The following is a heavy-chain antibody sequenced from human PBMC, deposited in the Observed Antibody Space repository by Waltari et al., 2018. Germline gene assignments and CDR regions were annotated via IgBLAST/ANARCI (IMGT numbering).Heavy chain of an antibody. CDR1: GFSFRTFW. D-gene: IGHD3-10*02. V-gene: IGHV5-51*01. CDR2: FYARDSVS. Sequence: EVQLVQSGAEVKKSGESLTISCKAAGFSFRTFWIAWVRQMPGRGLEWLGIFYARDSVSTSSPSFEGHVTMSADDSASTAYLQWTSLKASDTAIYFCVSGDSRYFDLWGRGTLVTVSA. J-gene: IGHJ2*01. CDR3: VSGDSRYFDL.